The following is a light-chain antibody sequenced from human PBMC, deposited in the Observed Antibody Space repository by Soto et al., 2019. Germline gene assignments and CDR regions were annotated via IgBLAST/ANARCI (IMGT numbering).Light chain of an antibody. CDR1: SSDVGAYYY. Sequence: QSALTQPASVSGSPGQSITISCTGTSSDVGAYYYVSWYQQHPAKAPKLMIYDVSNRPSGVSNRFSGSKSGNTASLTISGLPAEDEADYYCSSYTNSRTLVFGGGTKLTVL. CDR3: SSYTNSRTLV. CDR2: DVS. J-gene: IGLJ2*01. V-gene: IGLV2-14*03.